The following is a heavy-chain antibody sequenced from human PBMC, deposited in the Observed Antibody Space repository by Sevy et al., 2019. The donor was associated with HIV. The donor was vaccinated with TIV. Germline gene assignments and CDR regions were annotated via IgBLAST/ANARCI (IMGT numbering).Heavy chain of an antibody. CDR2: MRKDGLTT. V-gene: IGHV3-30*02. CDR3: TRETTYYDASGPVPGDI. CDR1: IFTFNIYG. Sequence: GGSLRLSCAASIFTFNIYGMQWVRQAPGKGLEWVAYMRKDGLTTYNADSVKGRFTFSRDSSKNTRYLQMNSLRIKDAALYYCTRETTYYDASGPVPGDIWGQGTMVTVSS. J-gene: IGHJ3*02. D-gene: IGHD3-16*01.